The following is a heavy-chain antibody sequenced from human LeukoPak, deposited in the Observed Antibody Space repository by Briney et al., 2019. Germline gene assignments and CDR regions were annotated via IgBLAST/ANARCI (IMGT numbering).Heavy chain of an antibody. V-gene: IGHV1-8*01. J-gene: IGHJ5*02. CDR1: GYTFTSSD. Sequence: ASVKVSSKASGYTFTSSDINWVRQATGQGLEWMGWMNPNTDNTGYAQKFQGRDTMTGDTSISTAYMELSSLKSEDTAVYSCARGRDITIFGVDWCDPWGQGTLVTVSS. D-gene: IGHD3-3*01. CDR3: ARGRDITIFGVDWCDP. CDR2: MNPNTDNT.